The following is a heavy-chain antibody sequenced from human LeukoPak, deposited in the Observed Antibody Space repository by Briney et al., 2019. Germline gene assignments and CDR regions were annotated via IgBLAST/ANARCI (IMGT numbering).Heavy chain of an antibody. CDR3: AKVGGYCSSTSCSSMGFFDY. Sequence: SGRSLRLSCAASGFTFDDYAMHWVRQAPGKGLEWVSGISWNSGSIGYADSVKGRFTISRDNAKNTLYLQMNSLRAEDTAVYYCAKVGGYCSSTSCSSMGFFDYWGQGTLVTVSS. CDR1: GFTFDDYA. J-gene: IGHJ4*02. D-gene: IGHD2-2*01. CDR2: ISWNSGSI. V-gene: IGHV3-9*01.